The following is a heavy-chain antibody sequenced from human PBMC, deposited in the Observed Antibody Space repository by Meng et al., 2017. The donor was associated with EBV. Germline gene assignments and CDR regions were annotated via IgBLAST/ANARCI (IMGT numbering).Heavy chain of an antibody. Sequence: AEWSKPVSSGRVSCKTSGGPFRDYVISWVRQAHGQGLEWLGGFLPRLGAPNYAQKFHGRVKVTADESTSTHYMDLRSLRSEDTAIYYCASESGRGYTPDYWCQGTRVTFYS. CDR2: FLPRLGAP. CDR1: GGPFRDYV. J-gene: IGHJ4*02. CDR3: ASESGRGYTPDY. V-gene: IGHV1-69*01. D-gene: IGHD3-10*01.